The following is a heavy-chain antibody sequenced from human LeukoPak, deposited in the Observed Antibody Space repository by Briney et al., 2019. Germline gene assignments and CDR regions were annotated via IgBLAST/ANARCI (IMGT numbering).Heavy chain of an antibody. D-gene: IGHD2-2*01. CDR2: IYPGDSDT. CDR3: AGLLSLNWFDP. V-gene: IGHV5-51*01. CDR1: GYSFTSYW. J-gene: IGHJ5*02. Sequence: KPGESLQISCQGSGYSFTSYWIGWVRQLPGKGLEWMGIIYPGDSDTRYSPSFQGQVTISADKSISTAYLQWSSLKASDTAMYYCAGLLSLNWFDPWGQGTMVTVSS.